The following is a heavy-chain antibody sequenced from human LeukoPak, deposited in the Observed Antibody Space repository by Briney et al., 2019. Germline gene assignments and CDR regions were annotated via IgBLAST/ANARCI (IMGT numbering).Heavy chain of an antibody. D-gene: IGHD4-11*01. V-gene: IGHV3-7*01. Sequence: PGGSLRLSCAASRFTFSSYWMNWVRQAPGKGLEWVANIRQDGSEKYYVDSVKGRFTISRDNAKNSLYLQMNSLRAEDTAVYYCARGATVTTMGYYYGMDVWGPGTPVTVSS. J-gene: IGHJ6*02. CDR1: RFTFSSYW. CDR3: ARGATVTTMGYYYGMDV. CDR2: IRQDGSEK.